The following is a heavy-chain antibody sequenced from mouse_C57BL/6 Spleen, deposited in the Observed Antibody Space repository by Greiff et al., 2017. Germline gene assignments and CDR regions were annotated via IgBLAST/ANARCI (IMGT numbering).Heavy chain of an antibody. D-gene: IGHD1-1*01. CDR3: ARRNYYGSSYDFDY. J-gene: IGHJ2*01. V-gene: IGHV1-78*01. Sequence: QVQLQQSDAELVKPGASVKISCKVSGYTFTDHTIHWMKQRPEQGLEWIGYIYPRDGSTKYNEKFKGKATLTADKSSSTAYRKLSSLTSEDSAVYFCARRNYYGSSYDFDYWGQGTTLTVSS. CDR1: GYTFTDHT. CDR2: IYPRDGST.